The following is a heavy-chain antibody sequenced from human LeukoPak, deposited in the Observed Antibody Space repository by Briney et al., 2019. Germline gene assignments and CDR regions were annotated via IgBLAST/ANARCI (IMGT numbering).Heavy chain of an antibody. Sequence: ASVKVSCKASGYTFTSYYMHWVRQPPGQGLEWMGIINPSGGSTSYAQKFQGRVTMTRDMSTSTAYMELRSLRSDDTALYYCGANGKVRGVIYYWGQGTLVTVSS. CDR3: GANGKVRGVIYY. V-gene: IGHV1-46*01. CDR1: GYTFTSYY. D-gene: IGHD3-10*01. CDR2: INPSGGST. J-gene: IGHJ4*02.